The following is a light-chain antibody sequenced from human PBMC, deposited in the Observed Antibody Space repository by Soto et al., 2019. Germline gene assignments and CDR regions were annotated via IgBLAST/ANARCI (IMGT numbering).Light chain of an antibody. CDR1: QSISNH. J-gene: IGKJ1*01. CDR2: AAS. V-gene: IGKV1-39*01. CDR3: QKSYSSPPT. Sequence: DIQMTQSPSSLSASVEDRVIITCRASQSISNHLNWYQQKPGKAPKLLIFAASSLQSGVPSRFSGSRSGPDFTLTISSLQTEDFATYYCQKSYSSPPTSGKGTKV.